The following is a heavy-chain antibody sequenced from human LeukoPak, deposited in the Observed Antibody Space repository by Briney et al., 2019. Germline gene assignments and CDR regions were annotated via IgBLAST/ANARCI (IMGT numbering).Heavy chain of an antibody. CDR3: AVVPAAPVYNGFDP. Sequence: ASVKVSCKASGYTFTSCGISWVRQAPGQGLEWMEWINAYNGNTNYAQKLQGRVTMTTDTSTSTAYMELRSLRPDDTAVYYCAVVPAAPVYNGFDPWGQGTLVTVSS. CDR1: GYTFTSCG. CDR2: INAYNGNT. J-gene: IGHJ5*02. V-gene: IGHV1-18*01. D-gene: IGHD2-2*01.